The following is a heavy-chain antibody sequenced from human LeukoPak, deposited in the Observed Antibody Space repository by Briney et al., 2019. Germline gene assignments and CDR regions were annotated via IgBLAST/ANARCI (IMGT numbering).Heavy chain of an antibody. CDR3: AKAYTSGWYFCFDY. D-gene: IGHD6-19*01. CDR1: GFTFSSYA. J-gene: IGHJ4*02. V-gene: IGHV3-23*01. Sequence: GGSLRLSCTASGFTFSSYAMDWVRQAPGKGLEWVSGLSGSGGSTYYADSVKGRFTISRDNSKNTLYLQMNSLRVEDTAVYYCAKAYTSGWYFCFDYWGQGALVTVSS. CDR2: LSGSGGST.